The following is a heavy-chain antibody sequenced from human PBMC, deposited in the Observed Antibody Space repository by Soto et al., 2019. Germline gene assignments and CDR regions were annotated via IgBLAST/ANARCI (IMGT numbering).Heavy chain of an antibody. D-gene: IGHD5-12*01. J-gene: IGHJ4*02. CDR2: FDPEDGET. Sequence: AASVKVSCKVSGYTLTELSMHWVRQAPGKGLEWMGGFDPEDGETIYAQKFQGRVTMTEDTSTDTAYMELSSLRSEDTAVYYCATSRSWEDGYIGFLWGQGTLVTAPQ. V-gene: IGHV1-24*01. CDR3: ATSRSWEDGYIGFL. CDR1: GYTLTELS.